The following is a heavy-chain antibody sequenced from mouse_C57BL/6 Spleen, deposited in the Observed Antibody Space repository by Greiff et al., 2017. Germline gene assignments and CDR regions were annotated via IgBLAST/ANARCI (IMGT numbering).Heavy chain of an antibody. CDR1: GYSITSGYY. J-gene: IGHJ2*01. D-gene: IGHD2-13*01. CDR3: ARRDYSQSYFDY. Sequence: EVKLQESGPGLVKPSQSLSLTCSVTGYSITSGYYWNWIRQFPGNKLEWMGYISYDGSNNYNPSLKNRISITRDTSKNQFFLKLNSVTTEDTATYYCARRDYSQSYFDYWGQGTTLTVSS. V-gene: IGHV3-6*01. CDR2: ISYDGSN.